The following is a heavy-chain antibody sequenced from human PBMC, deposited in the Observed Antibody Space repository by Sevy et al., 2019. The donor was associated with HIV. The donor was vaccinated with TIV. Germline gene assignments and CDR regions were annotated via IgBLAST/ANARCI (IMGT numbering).Heavy chain of an antibody. CDR1: GYIFSDYT. CDR3: VREDVNAPRTLLSFDI. J-gene: IGHJ3*02. Sequence: ASVKVSCKTTGYIFSDYTIYWVRQAPGQGLEWMALINPNSGVTIYAHNFRGRVSVTRDTSMSTAYMELSGLTSDDTAVYYCVREDVNAPRTLLSFDIWGQGTMVTVSS. D-gene: IGHD2-8*01. V-gene: IGHV1-2*06. CDR2: INPNSGVT.